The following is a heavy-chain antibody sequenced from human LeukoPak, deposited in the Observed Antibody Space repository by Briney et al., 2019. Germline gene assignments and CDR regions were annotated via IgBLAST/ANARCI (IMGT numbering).Heavy chain of an antibody. CDR3: TGGRSDRGFYGFDV. V-gene: IGHV3-72*01. CDR1: GFSFSDHY. D-gene: IGHD5-12*01. Sequence: GGSLRLSCAASGFSFSDHYMDWVRQAPGQGLEWVGRIRNKARSYTTEYAASVTGRFTISRDDSKNSLYLQMNSLTIEDTAVYYCTGGRSDRGFYGFDVWGQGTTVIVSS. CDR2: IRNKARSYTT. J-gene: IGHJ6*02.